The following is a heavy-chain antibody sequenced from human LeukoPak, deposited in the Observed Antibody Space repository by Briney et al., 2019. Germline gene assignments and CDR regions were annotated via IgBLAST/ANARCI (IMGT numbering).Heavy chain of an antibody. J-gene: IGHJ3*02. D-gene: IGHD3-10*01. CDR2: IYTSGST. CDR3: ARDREGERGARPLGYAFDI. Sequence: RASETLSLTCTVSGGSISSGSYYWSWIRQPAGKGLEWIGRIYTSGSTNYNPSLKSRVTISVDTSKNQFSLKLSSVTAADTAVYYCARDREGERGARPLGYAFDIWGQGTMVTVSS. V-gene: IGHV4-61*02. CDR1: GGSISSGSYY.